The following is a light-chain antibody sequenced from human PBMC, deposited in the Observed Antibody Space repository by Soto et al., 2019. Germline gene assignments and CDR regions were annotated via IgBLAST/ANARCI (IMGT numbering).Light chain of an antibody. V-gene: IGLV2-14*01. J-gene: IGLJ1*01. CDR1: STDVGGYNY. CDR3: GSYTSTDTPFV. CDR2: EVS. Sequence: QSALAQPSSVSGSPGQSITISCTGTSTDVGGYNYVSWYQHHPGKGPKLIIYEVSNRPSRVSDRFSGSKSGNRASLIISNLEAEDESDYYCGSYTSTDTPFVFGTGTKVTVL.